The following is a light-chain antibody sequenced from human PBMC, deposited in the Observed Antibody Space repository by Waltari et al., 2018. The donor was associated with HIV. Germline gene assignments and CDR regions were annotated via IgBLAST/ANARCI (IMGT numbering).Light chain of an antibody. Sequence: SYDLTQPSSMSVSPGQTARISCSGDVLARTYARWFQQKPGQAPVLLMYKDNERPSGIPERFSGSSSGTTVTLTISGAQVDDEADYYCYSAADNMGVFGGGTKLTVL. V-gene: IGLV3-27*01. CDR1: VLARTY. CDR2: KDN. J-gene: IGLJ3*02. CDR3: YSAADNMGV.